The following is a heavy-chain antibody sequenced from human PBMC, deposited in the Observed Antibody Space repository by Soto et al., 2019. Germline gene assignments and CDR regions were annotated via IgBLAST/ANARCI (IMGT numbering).Heavy chain of an antibody. Sequence: SETLSLTCTVSGGSIGRYSWNWILQPPGEGLEWIGYISYTGSTNYNPSPKSRVTISVDTSKNQVSLKLRSVTTADTAVYYCASSPPAMLSPNIWGQGTLVTVSS. V-gene: IGHV4-59*01. CDR1: GGSIGRYS. D-gene: IGHD2-2*01. CDR2: ISYTGST. J-gene: IGHJ4*02. CDR3: ASSPPAMLSPNI.